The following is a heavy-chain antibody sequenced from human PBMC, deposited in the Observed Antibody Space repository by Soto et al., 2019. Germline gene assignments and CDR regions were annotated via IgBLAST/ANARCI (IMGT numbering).Heavy chain of an antibody. CDR3: ARIAAAYYYYYGMDV. V-gene: IGHV5-10-1*01. J-gene: IGHJ6*02. CDR2: IDPSDSYT. Sequence: GESLKISCKGSGYSFTSYWISWVRQMPGKGLEWMGRIDPSDSYTNYSPSFQGHVTISADKSISTAYLQWSSLKASDTAMYYCARIAAAYYYYYGMDVWGQGTTVTVSS. CDR1: GYSFTSYW. D-gene: IGHD6-13*01.